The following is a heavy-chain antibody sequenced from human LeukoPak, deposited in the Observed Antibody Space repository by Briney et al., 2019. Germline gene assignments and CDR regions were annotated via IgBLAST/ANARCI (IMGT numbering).Heavy chain of an antibody. Sequence: GGSLRLSCAASGFTVSSNYMSWVRQAPGKGLEWVSVIYSGSSTYYADSVKGRFTISRDNSKNTLYLQMNSLRVEDTAVYYYARGGWEGNWFDPWGQGTLVTVSS. CDR2: IYSGSST. CDR1: GFTVSSNY. J-gene: IGHJ5*02. D-gene: IGHD1-26*01. V-gene: IGHV3-66*01. CDR3: ARGGWEGNWFDP.